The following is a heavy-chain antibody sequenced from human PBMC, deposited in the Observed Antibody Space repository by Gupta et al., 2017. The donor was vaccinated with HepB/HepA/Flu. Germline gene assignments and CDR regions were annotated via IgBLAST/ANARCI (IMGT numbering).Heavy chain of an antibody. J-gene: IGHJ6*02. V-gene: IGHV3-30*18. CDR1: GFTFSSYG. CDR3: AKDTVVVPAAYYYYYSMDV. D-gene: IGHD2-2*01. Sequence: QVQLVESGGGVVQPGRSLRLSCAASGFTFSSYGMHWVGQAPGQGLEWVAVISYDGSNKYYADSVKGRFTISRDNSKNTLYLQMNSLRAEDTAVYYCAKDTVVVPAAYYYYYSMDVWGQGTTVTVSS. CDR2: ISYDGSNK.